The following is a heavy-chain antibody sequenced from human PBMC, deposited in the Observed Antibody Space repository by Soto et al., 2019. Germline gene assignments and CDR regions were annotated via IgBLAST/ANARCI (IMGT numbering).Heavy chain of an antibody. CDR3: ARHSRGTYYYGMDV. J-gene: IGHJ6*02. D-gene: IGHD3-10*01. CDR1: GGSISSGGYS. CDR2: IYHSGST. Sequence: TLSLTCAVSGGSISSGGYSWSWIRQPPGKGLEWIGYIYHSGSTYYNPSLKSRVTISVDTSKNQFSLKLSSVTAADTAVYYCARHSRGTYYYGMDVWGQGTTVTVSS. V-gene: IGHV4-30-2*03.